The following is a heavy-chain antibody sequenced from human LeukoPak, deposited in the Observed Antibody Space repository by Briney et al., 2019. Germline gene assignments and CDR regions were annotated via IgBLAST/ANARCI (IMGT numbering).Heavy chain of an antibody. D-gene: IGHD5-18*01. V-gene: IGHV3-73*01. CDR1: GFTFSGSA. J-gene: IGHJ4*02. CDR2: IRSKANNYAT. Sequence: GGSLRLSCAASGFTFSGSAMHWVRQASGKGLEWVGRIRSKANNYATAYAASVKGRFTISRDDSKNTAYLQMNSLRAEDTAVYYCAKDKYSPFDYWGQGTLVTVSS. CDR3: AKDKYSPFDY.